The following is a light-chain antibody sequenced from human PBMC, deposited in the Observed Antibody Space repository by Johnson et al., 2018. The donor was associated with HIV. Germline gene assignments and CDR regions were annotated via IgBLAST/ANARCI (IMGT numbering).Light chain of an antibody. CDR2: DTD. CDR1: SSNIGNNF. CDR3: GTWDNSPSAGG. Sequence: QSVLTQPPSVSAAPGQKVTVSCSGSSSNIGNNFVSWYQQVPGTAPKLLIYDTDKRPPGIPDRFSGSQSRTPATLGILGLHPGDEADYYCGTWDNSPSAGGFGSGTKVTVL. J-gene: IGLJ1*01. V-gene: IGLV1-51*01.